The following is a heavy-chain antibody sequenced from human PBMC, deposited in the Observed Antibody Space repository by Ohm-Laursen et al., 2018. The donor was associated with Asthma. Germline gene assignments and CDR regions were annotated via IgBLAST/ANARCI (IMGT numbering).Heavy chain of an antibody. CDR1: GFTFSTYG. V-gene: IGHV3-30*03. CDR2: ISYDGSNK. CDR3: ARHNWNYLDY. D-gene: IGHD1-7*01. J-gene: IGHJ4*02. Sequence: RSLRLSCTASGFTFSTYGMHWVRQAPGKGLEWVALISYDGSNKYYADSVKGRSTISRDNSMDTLYLQMNSLRTEDTAVYYCARHNWNYLDYWGQGTLVTASS.